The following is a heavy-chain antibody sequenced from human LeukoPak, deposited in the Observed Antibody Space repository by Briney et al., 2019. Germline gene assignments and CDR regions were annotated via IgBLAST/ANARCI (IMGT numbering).Heavy chain of an antibody. V-gene: IGHV3-48*03. Sequence: GGSLRLSCAASEFSVGSNYMTWVRQAPGKGLEWVSFISRSGATIYYTDSVKGRFTISRDNAKNSLYLQMNSLRAEDTAVYYCARDHATYYYDSSGYYDYWGQGTLVTVSS. CDR2: ISRSGATI. D-gene: IGHD3-22*01. CDR1: EFSVGSNY. J-gene: IGHJ4*02. CDR3: ARDHATYYYDSSGYYDY.